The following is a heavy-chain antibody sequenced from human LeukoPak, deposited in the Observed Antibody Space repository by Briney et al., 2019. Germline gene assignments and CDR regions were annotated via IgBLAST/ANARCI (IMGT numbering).Heavy chain of an antibody. V-gene: IGHV3-23*01. CDR3: ARDLETFDY. D-gene: IGHD1-1*01. CDR2: ISGGGGST. CDR1: GFTFSSYA. Sequence: GGSLRLSCAASGFTFSSYAMNWVRQAPGKGLERVSVISGGGGSTYYADSVKGRFTISRDNSKNTLYLQMNSLRAEDTAAYYCARDLETFDYWGQGTLVTVSS. J-gene: IGHJ4*02.